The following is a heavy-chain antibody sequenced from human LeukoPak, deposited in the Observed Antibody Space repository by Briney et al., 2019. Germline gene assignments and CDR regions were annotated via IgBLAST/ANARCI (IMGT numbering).Heavy chain of an antibody. Sequence: KASETLSLTCAVYGGSFSGYYWSWIRQPPGKGLEWIGEINHSGSTNYNPSLESRVTISVDTSKNQFSLKLSSVTAADTAVYYCARVFSDDSSGYYLDYWGQGTLVTVSS. CDR2: INHSGST. V-gene: IGHV4-34*01. D-gene: IGHD3-22*01. J-gene: IGHJ4*02. CDR3: ARVFSDDSSGYYLDY. CDR1: GGSFSGYY.